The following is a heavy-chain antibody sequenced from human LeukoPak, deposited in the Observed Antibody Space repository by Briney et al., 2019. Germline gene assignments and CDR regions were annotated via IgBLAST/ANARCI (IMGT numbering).Heavy chain of an antibody. CDR1: GFTLSTFA. J-gene: IGHJ4*02. Sequence: GGSLRLSCAASGFTLSTFAMVWVRQPPGKGLEWVSSIFPSGGEIHYADSVRGRFTISRDNSKSTLSLQMNSLRAEDTAIYYCATYRQVLLPFESWGQGTLVTVSS. CDR2: IFPSGGEI. CDR3: ATYRQVLLPFES. D-gene: IGHD2-8*02. V-gene: IGHV3-23*01.